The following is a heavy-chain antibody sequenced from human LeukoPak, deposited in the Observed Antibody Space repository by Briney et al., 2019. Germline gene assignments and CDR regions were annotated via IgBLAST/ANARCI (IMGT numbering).Heavy chain of an antibody. CDR3: ARGPYVPFPNWYFDL. D-gene: IGHD3-10*02. CDR2: INPNSGGT. V-gene: IGHV1-2*02. Sequence: ASVKVSCKASEYTFTGYYMHWVRQAPGQGLEWMRWINPNSGGTHYAPKFQGRVTMTRDTSISTAYMELSRLRSDDTAVYYCARGPYVPFPNWYFDLWGRGTLVTVPS. J-gene: IGHJ2*01. CDR1: EYTFTGYY.